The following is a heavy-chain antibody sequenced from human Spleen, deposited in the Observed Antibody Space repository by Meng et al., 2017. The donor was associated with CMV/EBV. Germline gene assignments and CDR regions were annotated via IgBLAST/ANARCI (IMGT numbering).Heavy chain of an antibody. CDR1: GFTFSSYS. J-gene: IGHJ3*02. D-gene: IGHD6-13*01. V-gene: IGHV3-23*03. CDR2: IYSGGSST. Sequence: GESLKISCAASGFTFSSYSMNWVRQAPGKGLEWVSVIYSGGSSTYYGDSVKGRFTISRDNSKNTLYLQMNSLRAEDTAVYYCAKDLLPQYSTSWNDGFDIWGQGTMVTVSS. CDR3: AKDLLPQYSTSWNDGFDI.